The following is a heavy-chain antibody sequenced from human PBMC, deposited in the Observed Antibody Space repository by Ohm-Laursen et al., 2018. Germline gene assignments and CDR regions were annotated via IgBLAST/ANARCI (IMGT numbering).Heavy chain of an antibody. J-gene: IGHJ4*02. CDR2: ASGGGGST. CDR3: ANNRGYSYGSGYNFDY. Sequence: GSLRLSCTASGFTFSSYAMSWVRQAPGKGLEWVSAASGGGGSTYYADSVKGRFTISRDNSKSTLYLQMNSLRAEDTAVYYCANNRGYSYGSGYNFDYWGQGTLVTVSS. D-gene: IGHD5-18*01. V-gene: IGHV3-23*01. CDR1: GFTFSSYA.